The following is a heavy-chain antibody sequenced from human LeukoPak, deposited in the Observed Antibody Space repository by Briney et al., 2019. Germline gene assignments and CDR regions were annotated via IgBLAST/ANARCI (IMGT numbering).Heavy chain of an antibody. CDR2: IYPGDPDT. J-gene: IGHJ4*02. CDR3: ARPQRYSSWYFDY. CDR1: GYSFTSYW. V-gene: IGHV5-51*01. Sequence: GESLKISCKGSGYSFTSYWIGWVRQMPGKGLEWMGIIYPGDPDTRYSPSFQGQVTISADKSISTAYLQWSSLKASDTAMYYCARPQRYSSWYFDYWGQGTLVTVSS. D-gene: IGHD6-6*01.